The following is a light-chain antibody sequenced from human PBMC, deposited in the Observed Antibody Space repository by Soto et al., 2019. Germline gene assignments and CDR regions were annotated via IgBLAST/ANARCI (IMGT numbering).Light chain of an antibody. CDR1: QSVSSY. Sequence: EMVLAQSPATLSLSPGERATLSFRASQSVSSYLAWYQQNPGQAPRLLIHTASSRATGIPDRFSGIGYGTDFTLTISRLEPEDFAVYYCQQYDSSPITFGQGTRLEIK. V-gene: IGKV3-20*01. J-gene: IGKJ5*01. CDR2: TAS. CDR3: QQYDSSPIT.